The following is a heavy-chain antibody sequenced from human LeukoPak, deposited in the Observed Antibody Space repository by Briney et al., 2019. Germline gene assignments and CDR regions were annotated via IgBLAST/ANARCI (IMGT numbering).Heavy chain of an antibody. Sequence: GGSLRLSCAASGFTFGSYWMSWVRQAPGKGLEWVANIKQDGSEKYYVDSVRGRFTISRDNAKNSLYLQMNSLRAEDTAVYYCARARDYYGSGSRYYFDYWGQGTLVTVSS. CDR2: IKQDGSEK. CDR1: GFTFGSYW. V-gene: IGHV3-7*01. CDR3: ARARDYYGSGSRYYFDY. J-gene: IGHJ4*02. D-gene: IGHD3-10*01.